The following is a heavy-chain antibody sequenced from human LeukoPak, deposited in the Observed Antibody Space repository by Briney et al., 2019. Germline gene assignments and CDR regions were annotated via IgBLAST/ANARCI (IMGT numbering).Heavy chain of an antibody. Sequence: GTSLRLSCAASGFTFSSYGMHWVRQAPGKGLEGVTLIWYDGSNKYYAESVKGRFTISRDNSENTLYLQMNSLRAEDTAVYYCARDKGYSYGHAFDYWGQGTLVTVSS. CDR1: GFTFSSYG. CDR3: ARDKGYSYGHAFDY. J-gene: IGHJ4*02. D-gene: IGHD5-18*01. CDR2: IWYDGSNK. V-gene: IGHV3-33*01.